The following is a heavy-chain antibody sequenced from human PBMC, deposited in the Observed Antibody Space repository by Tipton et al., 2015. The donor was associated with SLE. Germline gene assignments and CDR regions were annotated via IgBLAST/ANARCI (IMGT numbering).Heavy chain of an antibody. D-gene: IGHD6-19*01. CDR2: TNEDGEIT. CDR3: AKGNMAVAGPFRTAFDT. Sequence: SLRLSCVASGFNFGGYWMHWVRQVPGKGLVWVSRTNEDGEITSYADSVRGRFIISRDNAKKSVYLQMNSLRTDDTAFYYCAKGNMAVAGPFRTAFDTWGQGTMVTVSS. CDR1: GFNFGGYW. V-gene: IGHV3-74*01. J-gene: IGHJ3*02.